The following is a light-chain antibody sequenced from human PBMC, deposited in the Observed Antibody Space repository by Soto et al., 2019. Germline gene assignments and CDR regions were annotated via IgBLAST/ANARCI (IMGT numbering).Light chain of an antibody. J-gene: IGLJ2*01. CDR3: SSYTSSSTLV. Sequence: QSALTQPASVSGSPGQSITISCTGTSSDVGDFDCVSWYQQHPGKAPKLMIYEVSDRPSGVSNRFSGSKSGDTASLTISGIQAEDEADYYCSSYTSSSTLVFGGGTKLTVL. CDR2: EVS. CDR1: SSDVGDFDC. V-gene: IGLV2-14*01.